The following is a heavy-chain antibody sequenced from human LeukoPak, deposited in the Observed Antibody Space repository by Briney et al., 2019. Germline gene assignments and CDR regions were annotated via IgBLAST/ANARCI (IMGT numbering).Heavy chain of an antibody. CDR3: AASGDKAAAGTLFDY. CDR2: IYTSGST. CDR1: GGSISSYY. J-gene: IGHJ4*02. D-gene: IGHD6-13*01. V-gene: IGHV4-4*07. Sequence: SETLSLTCTVSGGSISSYYWSWIRQPAGKGLEWIGRIYTSGSTNYNPSLKSRVTMSVDTSKNQFSLKLSSVTAADTAVYYCAASGDKAAAGTLFDYWGQGTLVTVSS.